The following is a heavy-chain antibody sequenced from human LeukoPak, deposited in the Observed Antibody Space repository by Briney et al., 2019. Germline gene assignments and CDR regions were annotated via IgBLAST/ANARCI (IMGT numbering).Heavy chain of an antibody. Sequence: SETLSLTCAASGGSISSGGYSWSWIRQPPGKGLEWIGYIYHSGSTYYNPSLKSRVTISVDRSKNQFSLKLSSVTPAATAVYSCASLTVTTYYRLDVWGQATTVTVSS. J-gene: IGHJ6*02. V-gene: IGHV4-30-2*01. CDR1: GGSISSGGYS. CDR3: ASLTVTTYYRLDV. D-gene: IGHD4-17*01. CDR2: IYHSGST.